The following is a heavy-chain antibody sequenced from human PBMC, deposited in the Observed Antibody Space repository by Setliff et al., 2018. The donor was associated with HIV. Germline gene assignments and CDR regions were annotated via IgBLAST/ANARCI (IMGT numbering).Heavy chain of an antibody. CDR2: INHSGSA. Sequence: SETLSLTCAVYGVSFSGYYWSWIRQPPGKGLEWIGEINHSGSANYNPSLKSRVIISIDKSKNKFSLKVSSVTAADTAVYYCARILVAAAGTGFDPWGQGILVTVSS. V-gene: IGHV4-34*01. J-gene: IGHJ5*02. CDR3: ARILVAAAGTGFDP. CDR1: GVSFSGYY. D-gene: IGHD6-13*01.